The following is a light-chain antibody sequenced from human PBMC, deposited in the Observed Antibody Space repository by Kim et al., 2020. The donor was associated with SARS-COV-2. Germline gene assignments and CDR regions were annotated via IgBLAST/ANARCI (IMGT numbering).Light chain of an antibody. CDR2: GSS. J-gene: IGKJ4*01. CDR1: QRISRD. CDR3: QQYVDWPPA. V-gene: IGKV3-15*01. Sequence: EVVMTQSPATLSMSPGERATLSCWASQRISRDVAWYQQRPGQAPRLLIHGSSTRAAGISDRFSGGGSGTEFTLTINRLQSEDFAVYYCQQYVDWPPAFGGGTKVDIK.